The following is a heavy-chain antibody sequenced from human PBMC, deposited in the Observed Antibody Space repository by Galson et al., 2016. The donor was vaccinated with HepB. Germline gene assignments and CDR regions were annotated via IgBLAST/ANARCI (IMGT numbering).Heavy chain of an antibody. D-gene: IGHD5-18*01. CDR3: ARDPAMVA. CDR2: ISGNGDHT. Sequence: SLRLSCAASGFTFNNNAMSWVRQAPGKGLEWVSGISGNGDHTYYADSVKGRFTISRDNSRNTLYLQMNSLRVDDTAVYFCARDPAMVAWGQGALVTVSS. V-gene: IGHV3-23*01. CDR1: GFTFNNNA. J-gene: IGHJ5*02.